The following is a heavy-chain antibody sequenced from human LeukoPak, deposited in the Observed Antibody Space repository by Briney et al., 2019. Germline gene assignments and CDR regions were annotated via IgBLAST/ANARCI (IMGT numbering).Heavy chain of an antibody. CDR3: ARGLTMVRGVPREWFDP. CDR1: GGSFSGYY. CDR2: INHSGST. V-gene: IGHV4-34*01. D-gene: IGHD3-10*01. Sequence: SETLSLTCAVYGGSFSGYYWSWIRQPPGKGLEWVGEINHSGSTNYNPSLKSRVTISADTSKNQFSLKLSSVTAADTAVYYCARGLTMVRGVPREWFDPWGQGTLVTVSS. J-gene: IGHJ5*02.